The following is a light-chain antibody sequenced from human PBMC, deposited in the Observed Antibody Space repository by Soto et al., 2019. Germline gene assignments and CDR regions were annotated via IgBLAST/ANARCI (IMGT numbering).Light chain of an antibody. Sequence: EIVMTQSPATLSVSPGERATLSGRASQSVSSNLAWYQQKPGQAPRLLIYGASRRATGIPDRFSGSVSGTDFTLTISSLQPYDFATYYGQQYKSYSTRTFGQGTKVDIK. J-gene: IGKJ1*01. CDR2: GAS. V-gene: IGKV3D-15*01. CDR3: QQYKSYSTRT. CDR1: QSVSSN.